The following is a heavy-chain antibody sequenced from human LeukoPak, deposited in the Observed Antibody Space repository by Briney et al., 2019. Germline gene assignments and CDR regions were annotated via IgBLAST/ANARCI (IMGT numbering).Heavy chain of an antibody. V-gene: IGHV3-23*01. CDR3: AKDLGEVGATYFDY. Sequence: GGSLRLSCAVSGFTFSSYWMSWVRQAPGKGLEWVSAISGSGGSTYYADSVKGRFTISRDNSKNTLYLQMNSLRAEDTAVYYCAKDLGEVGATYFDYWGQGTLVTVSS. CDR1: GFTFSSYW. CDR2: ISGSGGST. J-gene: IGHJ4*02. D-gene: IGHD1-26*01.